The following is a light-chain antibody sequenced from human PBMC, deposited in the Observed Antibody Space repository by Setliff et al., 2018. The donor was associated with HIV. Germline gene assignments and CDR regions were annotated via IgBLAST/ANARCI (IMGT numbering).Light chain of an antibody. CDR1: SSNIGAGYD. CDR2: GNS. J-gene: IGLJ2*01. Sequence: QSALTQPPSVSGAPGQRVTISCTGSSSNIGAGYDVHWYQQLPGTAPKLLIYGNSNRPSGVPDRFSGSKSGTSASLAITGLQAEDEADYYCNSYGGTNNFVLFGGGTKVTVL. CDR3: NSYGGTNNFVL. V-gene: IGLV1-40*01.